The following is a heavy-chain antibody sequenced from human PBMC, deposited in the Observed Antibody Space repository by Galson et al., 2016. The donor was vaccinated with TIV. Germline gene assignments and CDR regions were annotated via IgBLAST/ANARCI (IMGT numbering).Heavy chain of an antibody. J-gene: IGHJ4*02. CDR3: AKVKGEGEYSYGAFDF. D-gene: IGHD5-18*01. CDR2: VSSSGRVM. V-gene: IGHV3-21*06. Sequence: SLRLSCAGFGFSFIHYSVNWVRQAPGKGLEWVASVSSSGRVMYYADSVKGRFTISKDNAKNSLNLQMNSLSVEDTAVYYCAKVKGEGEYSYGAFDFWGQGTQVTVSS. CDR1: GFSFIHYS.